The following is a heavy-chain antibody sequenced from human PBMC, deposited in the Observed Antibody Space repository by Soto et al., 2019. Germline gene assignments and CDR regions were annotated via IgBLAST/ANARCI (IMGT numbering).Heavy chain of an antibody. CDR2: ISNSFSDGNT. V-gene: IGHV3-23*01. CDR3: AKVFSPEGGNYFDY. Sequence: PGGSLRLSCAASGFTFSNYAMNWARQAPGKGLEWVSAISNSFSDGNTHYADSVKGRFTISRDNDKNTVFLEMNSLRAEDTAVYYCAKVFSPEGGNYFDYWGQGTLVTVSS. CDR1: GFTFSNYA. J-gene: IGHJ4*02.